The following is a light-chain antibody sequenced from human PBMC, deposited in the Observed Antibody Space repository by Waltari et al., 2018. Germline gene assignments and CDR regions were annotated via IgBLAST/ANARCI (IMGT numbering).Light chain of an antibody. CDR3: QHYRSLPVT. CDR1: ESVRRA. V-gene: IGKV3-20*01. Sequence: EIVLTQSQGTLSLSPGESATLSCRASESVRRALAWYQQRPGQAPRLRIYDASARATGIPDRFSGSGSGTDFSLTISRLEPEDFALYYCQHYRSLPVTFGQGTKVEIK. CDR2: DAS. J-gene: IGKJ1*01.